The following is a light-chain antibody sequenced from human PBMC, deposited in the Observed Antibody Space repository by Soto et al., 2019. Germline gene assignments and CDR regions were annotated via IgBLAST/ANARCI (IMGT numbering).Light chain of an antibody. Sequence: QSALTQPASVSGSTGQSITVTSFGISLAFGVSWYQHVPGKDDNLRRFDVSTRHSGVSTRFSGYKPGNMAFLTTSGLKTEDEGLYHCSSYSRITPLFGGGTKVTDL. J-gene: IGLJ2*01. CDR3: SSYSRITPL. CDR2: DVS. CDR1: SLAFG. V-gene: IGLV2-14*01.